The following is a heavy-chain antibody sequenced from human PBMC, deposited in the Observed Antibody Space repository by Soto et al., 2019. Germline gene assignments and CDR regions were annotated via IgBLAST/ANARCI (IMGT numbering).Heavy chain of an antibody. V-gene: IGHV3-30*02. J-gene: IGHJ6*02. Sequence: GGSLRLSCAASGFTFSSYGMHWVRQAPGKGLEWVAVIWYDGSNKYYADSVKGRFTISRDNSKNTLYLQMNSLRAEDTAVYYCAKDHYLVVVVAATQSGYGMDVWGQGTTVTVSS. D-gene: IGHD2-15*01. CDR3: AKDHYLVVVVAATQSGYGMDV. CDR1: GFTFSSYG. CDR2: IWYDGSNK.